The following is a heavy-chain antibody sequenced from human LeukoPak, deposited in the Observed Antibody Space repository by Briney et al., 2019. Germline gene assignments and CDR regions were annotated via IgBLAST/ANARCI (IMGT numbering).Heavy chain of an antibody. D-gene: IGHD6-25*01. J-gene: IGHJ4*02. CDR1: EFAFSNYA. CDR2: ISESGDTT. V-gene: IGHV3-23*01. CDR3: AKMTSSRGYNHYGY. Sequence: GGSLRLSCAASEFAFSNYAMTWVRQAPGKGLEWVSTISESGDTTYYADYVRGRFTVSRDNSKKMLYLQLNSLRAEDTAVYYCAKMTSSRGYNHYGYWGQGTLVTVSS.